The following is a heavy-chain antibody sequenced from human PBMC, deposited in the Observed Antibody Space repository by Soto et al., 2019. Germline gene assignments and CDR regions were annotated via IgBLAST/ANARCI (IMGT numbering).Heavy chain of an antibody. D-gene: IGHD3-10*01. J-gene: IGHJ4*02. CDR3: ARRHGLDIDAYY. CDR1: GGSFSGYY. Sequence: SGTLSLTCAVYGGSFSGYYWSWIRQPPGKGLEWIGEINHSGSTNYNPSLKSRVTISVDTSKNQFSLKLSSVTAADTAVYYCARRHGLDIDAYYWGQGIRVT. V-gene: IGHV4-34*01. CDR2: INHSGST.